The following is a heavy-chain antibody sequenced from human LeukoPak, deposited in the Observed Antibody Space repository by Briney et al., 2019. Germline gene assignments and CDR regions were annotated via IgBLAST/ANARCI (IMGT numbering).Heavy chain of an antibody. Sequence: GGSLRLSCAASGFAFSSYGMHWVRQAPGEGLGWVAFIRYDVSKKYYAESVKGGFTISRENSKNTLYLQMNSLRAEDTAVYYCARRYSVSYFFDYWGQGTLVTVSS. CDR1: GFAFSSYG. D-gene: IGHD1-26*01. CDR2: IRYDVSKK. J-gene: IGHJ4*02. V-gene: IGHV3-30*02. CDR3: ARRYSVSYFFDY.